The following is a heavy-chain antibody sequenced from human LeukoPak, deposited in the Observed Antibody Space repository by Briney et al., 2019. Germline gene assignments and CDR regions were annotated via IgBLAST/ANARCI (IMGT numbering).Heavy chain of an antibody. Sequence: ASVKVSCKASGGTFSSYAISWVRQAPGQGLEWMGWISAYNGNTNYAQKLQGRVTMTTDTSTSTAYMELRSLRSDDTAVYYCARGPTPDSSGYYSDWGQGTLVTVSS. CDR3: ARGPTPDSSGYYSD. D-gene: IGHD3-22*01. V-gene: IGHV1-18*01. CDR2: ISAYNGNT. J-gene: IGHJ4*02. CDR1: GGTFSSYA.